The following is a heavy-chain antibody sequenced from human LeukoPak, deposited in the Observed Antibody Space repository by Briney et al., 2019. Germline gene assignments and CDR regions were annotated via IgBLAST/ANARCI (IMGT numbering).Heavy chain of an antibody. Sequence: SETLSLTCAVYGGSFSGYYWSWIRQPPGKGLEWIGEINHSGSTNYNPSLKGRVTISVDTSKNQFSLKLSSVTAADTAVYYCARARNYYDSSDYYYEGDAFDIWGQGTMVTVSS. D-gene: IGHD3-22*01. CDR2: INHSGST. J-gene: IGHJ3*02. CDR3: ARARNYYDSSDYYYEGDAFDI. V-gene: IGHV4-34*01. CDR1: GGSFSGYY.